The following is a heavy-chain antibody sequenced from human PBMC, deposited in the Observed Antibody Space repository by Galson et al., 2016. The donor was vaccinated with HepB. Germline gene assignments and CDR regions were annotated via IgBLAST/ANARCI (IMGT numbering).Heavy chain of an antibody. Sequence: SLRLSCAASGFTFSSYAMSWVRQAPGKGLEWVSAISGNGVSIYYADSVRGRFTISRDNSKNTLFLQINSLRAEDTAVFYCAKDVHYDFWSALHNYFEYWGQGTLVTVSS. CDR3: AKDVHYDFWSALHNYFEY. D-gene: IGHD3-3*01. J-gene: IGHJ4*02. V-gene: IGHV3-23*01. CDR1: GFTFSSYA. CDR2: ISGNGVSI.